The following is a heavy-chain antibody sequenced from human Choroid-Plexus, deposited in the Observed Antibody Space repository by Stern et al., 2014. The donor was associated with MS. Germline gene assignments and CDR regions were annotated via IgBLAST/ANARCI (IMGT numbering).Heavy chain of an antibody. D-gene: IGHD6-19*01. V-gene: IGHV3-72*01. CDR1: GFTLSDHY. J-gene: IGHJ4*02. CDR2: IRNKANSYTT. Sequence: VQLVQSGGGLFQPGGSLRLSCVASGFTLSDHYMDWVRQAPGKGLEWVGRIRNKANSYTTQYAASVKGRFVISRDDSKNSLYLQMNSLKSEDTAVYYCVRVSGSSGSDFWGQGTLVSVSS. CDR3: VRVSGSSGSDF.